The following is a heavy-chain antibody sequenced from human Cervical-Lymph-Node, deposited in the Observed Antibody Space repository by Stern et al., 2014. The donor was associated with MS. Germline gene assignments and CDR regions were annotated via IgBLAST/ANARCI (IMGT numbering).Heavy chain of an antibody. D-gene: IGHD2-15*01. J-gene: IGHJ4*02. CDR2: IYDSGST. V-gene: IGHV4-59*01. CDR1: GGSIRNYY. CDR3: ATGWTSEVVAATPLDF. Sequence: VQLVESGPGLVKPSETLSLTCTVSGGSIRNYYWNWIRQPPGKGLEWIGFIYDSGSTKYNPSLKSRLTISVDTSKNQVALKLKSVTAADTAVYYCATGWTSEVVAATPLDFWGQGTPVTVSS.